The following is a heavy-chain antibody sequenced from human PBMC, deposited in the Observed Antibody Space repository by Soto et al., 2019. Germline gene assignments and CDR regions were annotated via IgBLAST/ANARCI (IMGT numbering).Heavy chain of an antibody. V-gene: IGHV4-39*07. CDR2: IYYSGST. D-gene: IGHD3-3*01. Sequence: SETLSLTCTVSGGSISSSSYYWGWIRQPPGKGLEWIGSIYYSGSTYYNPSLKSRVTISVDTSKNQFSLKLSSVTAADTAVYYCASQGTPWRVGYYYYYMDVWGKGTTVTVSS. CDR3: ASQGTPWRVGYYYYYMDV. J-gene: IGHJ6*03. CDR1: GGSISSSSYY.